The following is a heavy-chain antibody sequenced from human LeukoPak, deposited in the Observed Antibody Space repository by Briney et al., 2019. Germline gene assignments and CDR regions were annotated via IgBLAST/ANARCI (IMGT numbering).Heavy chain of an antibody. Sequence: PSETLSLTCAVYGGSFSGYYWSWIRQPPGKGLEWIGEINHSGSTNYNPSLKSRVTISVDTSKNQFSLKLSSVTAADTAVYYCARLTKPPTMVRSQTIDYWGQGTLVTVSS. CDR3: ARLTKPPTMVRSQTIDY. D-gene: IGHD3-10*01. CDR1: GGSFSGYY. CDR2: INHSGST. V-gene: IGHV4-34*01. J-gene: IGHJ4*02.